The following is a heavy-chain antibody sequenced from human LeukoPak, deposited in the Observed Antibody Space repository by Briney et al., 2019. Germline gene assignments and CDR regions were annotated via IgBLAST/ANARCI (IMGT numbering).Heavy chain of an antibody. V-gene: IGHV3-30*02. Sequence: PGGSLRLSCAASGFTFSTYGMHWVRQAPGKGLEWVAFIRYDGSNKYYADSVKGRFTISRDNSKNTLYLQMNSLRAEDTAVYYCAKGRQRVIIPIDWGQGTLVTVSS. D-gene: IGHD3-10*01. CDR2: IRYDGSNK. CDR3: AKGRQRVIIPID. J-gene: IGHJ4*02. CDR1: GFTFSTYG.